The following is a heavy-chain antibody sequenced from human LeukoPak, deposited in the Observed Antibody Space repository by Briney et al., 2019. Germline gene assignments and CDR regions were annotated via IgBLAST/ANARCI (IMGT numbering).Heavy chain of an antibody. CDR3: ARSAYYDTNSLFDY. J-gene: IGHJ4*02. Sequence: SLILSCAASGLTSSDYYMSWSRQAPGEGLEWGSYISNSGRTIFYADSVKGRFTISRDNAKNSLYLQMNSLRAEDTAVYYCARSAYYDTNSLFDYWGQGTLVTVSS. CDR1: GLTSSDYY. D-gene: IGHD3-22*01. V-gene: IGHV3-11*01. CDR2: ISNSGRTI.